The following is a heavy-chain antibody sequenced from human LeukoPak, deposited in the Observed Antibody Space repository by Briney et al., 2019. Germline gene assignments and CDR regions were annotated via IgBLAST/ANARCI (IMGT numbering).Heavy chain of an antibody. CDR2: IYYSGST. D-gene: IGHD2-2*01. Sequence: SETLSLTCAVYGGSFSGYYWSWIRQHPGKGLEWIGYIYYSGSTYYNPSLKSRVTISVDTSKNQFSLKLSSVTAADTAVYYCARYGVVVPAASPGFDPWGQGTLVTVSS. V-gene: IGHV4-31*11. J-gene: IGHJ5*02. CDR1: GGSFSGYY. CDR3: ARYGVVVPAASPGFDP.